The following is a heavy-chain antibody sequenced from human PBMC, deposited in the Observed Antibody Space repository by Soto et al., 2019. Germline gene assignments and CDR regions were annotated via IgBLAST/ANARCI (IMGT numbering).Heavy chain of an antibody. CDR2: ISGSGGSA. V-gene: IGHV3-23*01. CDR3: ASSLSPAGYYYYGMNV. CDR1: VFSLASSG. J-gene: IGHJ6*02. D-gene: IGHD2-2*01. Sequence: PRWSLTPSCPASVFSLASSGMSWDRQAPGKGLEWVSSISGSGGSAYYADSVKGRFTISRDNSKNTLYLQMRSLRAEDTAVYYCASSLSPAGYYYYGMNVWGQGTTVTVSS.